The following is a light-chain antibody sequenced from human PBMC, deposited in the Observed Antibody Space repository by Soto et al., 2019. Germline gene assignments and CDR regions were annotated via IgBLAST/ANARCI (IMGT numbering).Light chain of an antibody. V-gene: IGKV3-11*01. J-gene: IGKJ4*01. CDR2: DAS. Sequence: ETVLTQSPASLSLSPGDRATLSCRAGQSVSDYVAWYQQKPGQSPRLLFFDASSRATGVPARFSAGGFGTDFTLIISSLEPEDFAVYYCQQRVNWPPTFGGGTKVDIK. CDR3: QQRVNWPPT. CDR1: QSVSDY.